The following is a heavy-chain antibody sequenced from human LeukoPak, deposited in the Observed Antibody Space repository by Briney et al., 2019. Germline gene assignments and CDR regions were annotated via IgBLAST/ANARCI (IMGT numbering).Heavy chain of an antibody. D-gene: IGHD3-9*01. CDR2: IFHSGST. CDR1: GDPITNSNFY. Sequence: SEPLSLTCTVSGDPITNSNFYWGWIRQSPGKGLEWIGSIFHSGSTNYNPSLKSRVTISVDTSKNQFYLRVRSVTAAETALYYCAGRGIVTGYFDFWGRGTLVTVSS. V-gene: IGHV4-39*01. J-gene: IGHJ4*02. CDR3: AGRGIVTGYFDF.